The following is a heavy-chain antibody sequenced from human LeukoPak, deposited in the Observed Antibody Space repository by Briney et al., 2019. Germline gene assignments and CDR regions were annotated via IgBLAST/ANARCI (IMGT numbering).Heavy chain of an antibody. Sequence: QPGGSLRLSCAASGFTFSSYWMHWVRQAPGKGLVWVSRINRDGSSTSYADSVKGRFTISRDNAKNTLYLQMNSLRAEDTAVYYCARDQGSYEFDYWGQGTLVTVSS. CDR1: GFTFSSYW. CDR2: INRDGSST. J-gene: IGHJ4*02. V-gene: IGHV3-74*01. CDR3: ARDQGSYEFDY. D-gene: IGHD1-26*01.